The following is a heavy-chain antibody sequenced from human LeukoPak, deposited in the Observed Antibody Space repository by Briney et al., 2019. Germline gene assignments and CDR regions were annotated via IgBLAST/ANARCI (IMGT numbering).Heavy chain of an antibody. Sequence: PSETLSLTCAVYGGSFSGYYWSWIRQPPGKGLEWIGEINHSGSTNCNPSLKSRVTISVDTSKNQFSLKLSSVTAADTAVYYCARGRIVVVVAAYYYGMDVWGQGTTVTVSS. CDR1: GGSFSGYY. CDR3: ARGRIVVVVAAYYYGMDV. CDR2: INHSGST. V-gene: IGHV4-34*01. D-gene: IGHD2-15*01. J-gene: IGHJ6*02.